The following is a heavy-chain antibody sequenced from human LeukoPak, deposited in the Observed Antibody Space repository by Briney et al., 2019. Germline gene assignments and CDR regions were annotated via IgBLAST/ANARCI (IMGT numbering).Heavy chain of an antibody. CDR2: IIPIFGTA. CDR1: GGTFSSYA. J-gene: IGHJ4*02. V-gene: IGHV1-69*13. Sequence: ASVKVSCKASGGTFSSYAISWVRQAPGQGLEWMGGIIPIFGTANYAQKFQGRVTITADESTSTAYMELSSLRSEDTAVYYCASDYDSSGYYSSDYWGQGTLVTVSS. D-gene: IGHD3-22*01. CDR3: ASDYDSSGYYSSDY.